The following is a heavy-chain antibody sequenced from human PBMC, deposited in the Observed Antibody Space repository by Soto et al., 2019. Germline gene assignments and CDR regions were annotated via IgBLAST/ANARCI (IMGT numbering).Heavy chain of an antibody. CDR2: ISGSGGST. Sequence: GGSLRLSCAASGFTFSSYAMSWVRQAPGKGLEWVSSISGSGGSTYYADSVKGRFTISRDNSKNTLYLQMNGLRAEDTAVYYCAKGPVRDIVVVRDATAKHWGQGTLVTVSS. CDR3: AKGPVRDIVVVRDATAKH. CDR1: GFTFSSYA. D-gene: IGHD2-2*01. V-gene: IGHV3-23*01. J-gene: IGHJ4*02.